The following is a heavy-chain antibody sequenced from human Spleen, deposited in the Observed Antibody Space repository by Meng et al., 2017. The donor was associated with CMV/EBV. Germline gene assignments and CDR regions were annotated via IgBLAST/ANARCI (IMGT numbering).Heavy chain of an antibody. CDR2: TNPILGTT. CDR3: ARGVPIVSTGTKFDY. J-gene: IGHJ4*02. V-gene: IGHV1-69*05. Sequence: AGDTFSTYAFSWMRRAPGQGLEWLGGTNPILGTTNYAQKFQGRVTITTDESMNTVYMELSSLRSEDTAVYYCARGVPIVSTGTKFDYWGQGTLVTVSS. CDR1: GDTFSTYA. D-gene: IGHD1-1*01.